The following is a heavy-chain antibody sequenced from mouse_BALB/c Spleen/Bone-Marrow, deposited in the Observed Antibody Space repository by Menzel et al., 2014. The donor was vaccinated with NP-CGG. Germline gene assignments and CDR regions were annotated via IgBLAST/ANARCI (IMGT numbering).Heavy chain of an antibody. D-gene: IGHD1-2*01. CDR3: ARWHYYGAY. V-gene: IGHV1-14*01. CDR2: INPYNDDT. Sequence: VHVKQSGPELVKPGASVKMSCKASGYTFTSYIIYWVKQKPGPGLEWIGYINPYNDDTKYNERFRNKATLTSDKSSSTAYMELSSLTSDDSAVYYCARWHYYGAYWGQGTLVTVSA. CDR1: GYTFTSYI. J-gene: IGHJ3*01.